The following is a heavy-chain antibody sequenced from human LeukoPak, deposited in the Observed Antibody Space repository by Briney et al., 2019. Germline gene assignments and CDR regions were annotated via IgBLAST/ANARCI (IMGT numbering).Heavy chain of an antibody. CDR3: VRDTVVVPQGDAFDL. CDR2: ISSSSYTI. Sequence: PGGSLRLSCAASGFTLSSYSMNWVRQAPGKGPEWVSYISSSSYTIYYADSVKGRFTVSRDNAENSLFLQMNSLRDEDTAVYYCVRDTVVVPQGDAFDLWGQGTMVTVSS. CDR1: GFTLSSYS. V-gene: IGHV3-48*02. D-gene: IGHD2-2*01. J-gene: IGHJ3*01.